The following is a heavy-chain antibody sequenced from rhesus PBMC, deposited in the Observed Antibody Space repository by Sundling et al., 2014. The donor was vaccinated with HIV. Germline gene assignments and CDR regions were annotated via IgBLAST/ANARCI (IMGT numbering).Heavy chain of an antibody. D-gene: IGHD3-28*01. CDR2: INLGGTHT. V-gene: IGHV3S42*01. J-gene: IGHJ6*01. CDR3: AKDAASLTYYYDRGKYGLDS. CDR1: GFTFRNYY. Sequence: EVKLVESGGGLAKPGGSLRLSCVASGFTFRNYYMYWVRQAPGQGLEWVSTINLGGTHTDYADSVKGRFSISRDNSKNTLSLQMDSLKTEDTAIYYCAKDAASLTYYYDRGKYGLDSWGQGVVVTVSS.